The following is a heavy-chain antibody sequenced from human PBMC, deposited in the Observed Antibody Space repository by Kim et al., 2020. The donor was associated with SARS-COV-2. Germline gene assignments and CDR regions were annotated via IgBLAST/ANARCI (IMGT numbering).Heavy chain of an antibody. Sequence: SVKVSCKASGGTFSSYAISWVRQAPGQGLEWMGRIIPILGIANYAQKFQGRVTITADKSTSTAYMELSSLRSEDTAVYYCATATTVTETYDAFDIWGQGTMVTVSS. J-gene: IGHJ3*02. CDR1: GGTFSSYA. V-gene: IGHV1-69*04. D-gene: IGHD4-17*01. CDR2: IIPILGIA. CDR3: ATATTVTETYDAFDI.